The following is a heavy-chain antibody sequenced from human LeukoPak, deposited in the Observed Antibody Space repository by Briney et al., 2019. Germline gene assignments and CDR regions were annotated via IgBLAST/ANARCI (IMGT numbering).Heavy chain of an antibody. D-gene: IGHD5-24*01. V-gene: IGHV4-59*01. J-gene: IGHJ4*02. Sequence: SETLSLTCSVSGGSISSYYWSWIRQPPGKGLEWIGYIYYSGSTNYNPSLKSRVTISVDTSKNQFSLKLSSVTAADTAVYYCARGGERWLQLNDYWGQGTLVTVSS. CDR2: IYYSGST. CDR3: ARGGERWLQLNDY. CDR1: GGSISSYY.